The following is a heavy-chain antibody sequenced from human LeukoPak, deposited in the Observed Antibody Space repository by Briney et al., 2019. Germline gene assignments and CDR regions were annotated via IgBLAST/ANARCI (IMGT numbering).Heavy chain of an antibody. CDR1: GGSISSSNNY. D-gene: IGHD6-13*01. V-gene: IGHV4-39*07. Sequence: PSETLSLTCTVSGGSISSSNNYWGWIRQPPGKGLEWIGSIYYSGSIYYNPSLKSRVTMSVDTSKNQFSLKLSSVTAADTAVYYCARAGYSSSWLNIYYYYYMDVWGKGTTVTVSS. J-gene: IGHJ6*03. CDR2: IYYSGSI. CDR3: ARAGYSSSWLNIYYYYYMDV.